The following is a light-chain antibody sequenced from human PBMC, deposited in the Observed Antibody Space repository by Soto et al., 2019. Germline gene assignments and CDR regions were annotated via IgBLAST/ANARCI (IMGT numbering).Light chain of an antibody. CDR3: QQYDNLIT. Sequence: DIQMTQSPSSLSASVGDRVTITCQASQDISNYLNWYQQKPGKAPKLLIYDASNLETGVPSRFSGSGSGTDFTFTISSLQPEDIATYYCQQYDNLITVGPGTKVDIK. CDR1: QDISNY. J-gene: IGKJ3*01. V-gene: IGKV1-33*01. CDR2: DAS.